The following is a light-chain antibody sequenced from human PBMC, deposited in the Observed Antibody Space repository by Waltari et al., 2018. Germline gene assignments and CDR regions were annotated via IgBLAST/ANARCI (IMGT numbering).Light chain of an antibody. J-gene: IGLJ1*01. Sequence: QSALTQPPSASGSPGQSVTLSCTGTRSDVGGYDYVSWYQQHPGKAPKLIIYEVNKRPSGVPDRFSGSKSGNTASLTVSGLQAEDEADYYCSSYTSSNNCVFGTGTKVTVL. CDR2: EVN. CDR1: RSDVGGYDY. V-gene: IGLV2-8*01. CDR3: SSYTSSNNCV.